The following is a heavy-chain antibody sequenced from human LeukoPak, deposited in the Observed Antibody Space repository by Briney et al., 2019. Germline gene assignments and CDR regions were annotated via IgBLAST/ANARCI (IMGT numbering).Heavy chain of an antibody. CDR2: MNPNCGNT. V-gene: IGHV1-8*03. CDR3: ARGVGGYCSSTSCYIGSPWFDP. J-gene: IGHJ5*02. Sequence: ASVKVSCKVSGYTLTELSMHWVRQATGQGLEWMGWMNPNCGNTGYAQKFQGRVTITRNTSISTAYMELSSLRSEDTAVYYCARGVGGYCSSTSCYIGSPWFDPWGQGTLVTVSS. CDR1: GYTLTELS. D-gene: IGHD2-2*02.